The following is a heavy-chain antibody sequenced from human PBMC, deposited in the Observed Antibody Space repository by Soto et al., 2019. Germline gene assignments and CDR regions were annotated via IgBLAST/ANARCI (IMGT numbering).Heavy chain of an antibody. V-gene: IGHV3-30-3*01. Sequence: PGGSLRLSCAASGFTFSSYAIHWVRQAPGKGLEWVAVISYDGSNKYYADSVKGRFTISRDNSKNTLYLQMNSLRAEHTAVYYCARGPSSLTRFDYWGQGTLVTVSS. D-gene: IGHD2-2*01. CDR3: ARGPSSLTRFDY. CDR2: ISYDGSNK. CDR1: GFTFSSYA. J-gene: IGHJ4*02.